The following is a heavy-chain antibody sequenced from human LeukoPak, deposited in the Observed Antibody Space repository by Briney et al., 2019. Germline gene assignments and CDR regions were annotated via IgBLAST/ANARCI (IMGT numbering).Heavy chain of an antibody. CDR3: ARVSSSGWYEAFDI. Sequence: ASVKVSCKASGYTFTGYYMHWARQAPGQGLEWMGWINPNSGGTNYAQKFQGRVTMTRDTSISTAYMELSRLRSDDTAVYYCARVSSSGWYEAFDIWGQGTMVTVSS. D-gene: IGHD6-19*01. J-gene: IGHJ3*02. CDR1: GYTFTGYY. V-gene: IGHV1-2*02. CDR2: INPNSGGT.